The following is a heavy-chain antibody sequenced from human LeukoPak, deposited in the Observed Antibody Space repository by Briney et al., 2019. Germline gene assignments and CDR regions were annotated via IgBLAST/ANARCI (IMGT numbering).Heavy chain of an antibody. D-gene: IGHD1-26*01. CDR3: ARDQGLIVGATYFDY. CDR1: GGSISSYY. V-gene: IGHV4-4*07. Sequence: SETLSLTCTVSGGSISSYYWSWIRQPAGKGLEWIGRIYTSGSTNYNPSLKSRVTMSVDTSKNQLSLKLSSVTAADTAVYYCARDQGLIVGATYFDYWGQGTLVTVSS. J-gene: IGHJ4*02. CDR2: IYTSGST.